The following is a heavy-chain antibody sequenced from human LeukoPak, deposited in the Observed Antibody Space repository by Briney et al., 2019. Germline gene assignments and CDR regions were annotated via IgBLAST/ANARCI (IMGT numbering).Heavy chain of an antibody. CDR3: AKSPTMIVVDGWDY. CDR2: ISGSGGST. V-gene: IGHV3-23*01. J-gene: IGHJ4*02. CDR1: GFTFSSYA. Sequence: PGGSLSLSCAASGFTFSSYATSWVRQAPGKGLEWVSAISGSGGSTYYADSVKGRFTISRDNSKNTLYLQMNSLRAEDTAVYYCAKSPTMIVVDGWDYWGQGTLVTVSS. D-gene: IGHD3-22*01.